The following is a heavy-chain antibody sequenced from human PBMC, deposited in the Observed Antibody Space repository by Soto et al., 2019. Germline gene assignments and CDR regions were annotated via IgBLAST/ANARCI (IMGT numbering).Heavy chain of an antibody. J-gene: IGHJ5*02. CDR3: ARVTSMVRGAIDNWFDP. V-gene: IGHV1-69*01. CDR1: GGNFSSYA. Sequence: QVPLVQSGAEVKKPGSSVTVSCKASGGNFSSYAIHWVRQAPGQGLEWMGGIIPMYGPAKYAQRFQGRVTITADESTTTVYMELTSLTSQDTAVYYCARVTSMVRGAIDNWFDPWGHGTLVTVSS. D-gene: IGHD3-10*01. CDR2: IIPMYGPA.